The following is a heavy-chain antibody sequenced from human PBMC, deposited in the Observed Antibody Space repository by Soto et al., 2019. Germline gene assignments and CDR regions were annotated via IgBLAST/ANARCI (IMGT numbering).Heavy chain of an antibody. CDR1: GFTFDDYA. V-gene: IGHV3-9*01. CDR3: AKDIMGQQLVPDHHAFDI. J-gene: IGHJ3*02. Sequence: GGSLRLSCAASGFTFDDYAMHWVRQAPGKGLEWVSGISWNSGSIGYADSVKGRFTISRDNAKNSLYLQMNSLRAEDTALYYCAKDIMGQQLVPDHHAFDIWGQGTMVTVSS. D-gene: IGHD6-13*01. CDR2: ISWNSGSI.